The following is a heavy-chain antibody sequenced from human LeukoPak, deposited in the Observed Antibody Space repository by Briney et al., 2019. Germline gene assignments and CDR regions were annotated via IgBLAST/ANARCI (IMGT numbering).Heavy chain of an antibody. V-gene: IGHV4-31*03. CDR3: AARNWDQGTYALPL. J-gene: IGHJ3*01. CDR1: GASVTTAGYF. D-gene: IGHD7-27*01. Sequence: SQTLSLTCTVSGASVTTAGYFWTWIRQYPGKGLEWIGYIYYSGNTYYNPSLKSRLTMSLDTSKNQFSLNLMSATAADTAVYYCAARNWDQGTYALPLRGQGTVGTVSS. CDR2: IYYSGNT.